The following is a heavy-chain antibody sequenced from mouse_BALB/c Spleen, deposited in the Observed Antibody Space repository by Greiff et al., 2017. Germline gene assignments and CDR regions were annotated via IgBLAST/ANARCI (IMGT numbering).Heavy chain of an antibody. CDR1: GYTFTSYY. Sequence: QVQLQQSGPELVKPGASVRISCKASGYTFTSYYIHWVKQRPGQGLEWIGWIYPGNVNTKYNEKFKGKATLTADKSSSTAYMQLSSLTSEDSAVYFCARFYYDYDYYAMDYWGQGTSVTVSS. D-gene: IGHD2-4*01. V-gene: IGHV1S56*01. J-gene: IGHJ4*01. CDR3: ARFYYDYDYYAMDY. CDR2: IYPGNVNT.